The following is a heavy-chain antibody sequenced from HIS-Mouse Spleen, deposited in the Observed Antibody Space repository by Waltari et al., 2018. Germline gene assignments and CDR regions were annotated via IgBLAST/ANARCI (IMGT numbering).Heavy chain of an antibody. J-gene: IGHJ6*02. CDR3: AREKGYYGSGSYYYYYYGMDV. V-gene: IGHV4-31*03. Sequence: QVQLQESGPGLVKPSQTLSLTCTVSGASITSGGSYWSWFRQHPGKGLEWMGYIYYSGSTYYNPSLKSRVTISVDTSKDQFSLKLSSVTAADTAVYYCAREKGYYGSGSYYYYYYGMDVWGQGTTVTVSS. D-gene: IGHD3-10*01. CDR2: IYYSGST. CDR1: GASITSGGSY.